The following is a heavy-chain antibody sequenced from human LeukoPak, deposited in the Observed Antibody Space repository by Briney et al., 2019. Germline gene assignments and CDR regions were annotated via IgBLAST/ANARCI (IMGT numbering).Heavy chain of an antibody. Sequence: PGGSLRLSCAASGFTFSSYWMSWVRQAPGKGLEWVSAISGSGGSTYYADSVKGRFTISRDNSKNTLYLQMNSLRAEDTAVYYCAKQGDYDILTGYPHFDYWGQGTLVTVSS. CDR2: ISGSGGST. J-gene: IGHJ4*02. V-gene: IGHV3-23*01. CDR1: GFTFSSYW. CDR3: AKQGDYDILTGYPHFDY. D-gene: IGHD3-9*01.